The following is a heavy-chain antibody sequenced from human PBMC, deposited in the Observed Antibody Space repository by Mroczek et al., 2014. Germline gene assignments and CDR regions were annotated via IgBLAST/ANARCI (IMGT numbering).Heavy chain of an antibody. Sequence: ESGGGLVKPGGSLRLSCAASGFTFSDYYMSWIRQAPGKGLEWVSYISSSGSTIYYADSVKGRFTISRDNAKNSLYLQMNSLRAEDTAVYYCARVLHKIYSSSWSRHGVFDYWGQGTLVTVSS. V-gene: IGHV3-11*01. CDR2: ISSSGSTI. J-gene: IGHJ4*02. D-gene: IGHD6-13*01. CDR3: ARVLHKIYSSSWSRHGVFDY. CDR1: GFTFSDYY.